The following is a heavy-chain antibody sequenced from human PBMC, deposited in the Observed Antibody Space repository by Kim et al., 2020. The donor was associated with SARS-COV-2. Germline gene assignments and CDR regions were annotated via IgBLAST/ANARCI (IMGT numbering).Heavy chain of an antibody. CDR3: AKDRRRGLWFGELPDY. V-gene: IGHV3-30*18. D-gene: IGHD3-10*01. Sequence: GGSLRLSCAASGFTFSSYGMHWVRQAPGKGLEWVAVISYDGSNKYYADSVKGRFTISRDNSKNTLYLQMNSLRAEDTAVYYCAKDRRRGLWFGELPDYWGQGTLGTVSS. CDR1: GFTFSSYG. J-gene: IGHJ4*02. CDR2: ISYDGSNK.